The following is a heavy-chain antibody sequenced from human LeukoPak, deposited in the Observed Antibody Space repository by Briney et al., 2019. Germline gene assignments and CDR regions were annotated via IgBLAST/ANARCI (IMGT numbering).Heavy chain of an antibody. D-gene: IGHD3-3*01. Sequence: PGGSLRLSCAASGFTFSSYAMSWVRQAPGKGLEWVSTISGSGGSTDYADPVKGRFTTSRDNSKNTLYLQMDSLGAEDTAEYYCATMGYDFWSGYWPDYWGQGTLVTVSS. CDR3: ATMGYDFWSGYWPDY. CDR1: GFTFSSYA. CDR2: ISGSGGST. V-gene: IGHV3-23*01. J-gene: IGHJ4*02.